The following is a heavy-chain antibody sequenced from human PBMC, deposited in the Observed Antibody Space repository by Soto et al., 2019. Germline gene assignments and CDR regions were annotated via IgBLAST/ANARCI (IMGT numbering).Heavy chain of an antibody. J-gene: IGHJ4*02. D-gene: IGHD3-10*01. Sequence: SETLSLTCTVSGVSISGYYWAWVRQPPEKGLEWIGFIYYDGTTNYNPSLKSRVTISVDTSKNQFSLKLNSMTAADTAVYYCARHNYGSGSTYFDYWGQGTLVT. V-gene: IGHV4-59*08. CDR1: GVSISGYY. CDR3: ARHNYGSGSTYFDY. CDR2: IYYDGTT.